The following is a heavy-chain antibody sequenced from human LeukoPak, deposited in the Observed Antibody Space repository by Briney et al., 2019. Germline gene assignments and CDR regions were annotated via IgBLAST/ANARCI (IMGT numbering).Heavy chain of an antibody. CDR1: GYSFTSYW. V-gene: IGHV5-51*01. D-gene: IGHD2-2*01. CDR2: IYPGDSDT. CDR3: ARLGRGGIVVVPAAMVGDLAFDI. Sequence: PGESLKISCKGSGYSFTSYWIGWVRQMPGKGLEWMGIIYPGDSDTRYSPSFQGQVTISADKSISTAYLQWSSLKASDTAMYYCARLGRGGIVVVPAAMVGDLAFDIWGQGTMVTVSS. J-gene: IGHJ3*02.